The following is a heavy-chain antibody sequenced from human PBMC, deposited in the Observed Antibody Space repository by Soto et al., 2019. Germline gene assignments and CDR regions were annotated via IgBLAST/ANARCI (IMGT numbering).Heavy chain of an antibody. CDR2: ISSSSSYI. J-gene: IGHJ4*02. CDR3: ARDDGGSGWSNDY. Sequence: EVQLVESGGGLVKPGGSLRLSCAASGFTFSSYSMNWVRQAPGKGLEWVSSISSSSSYIYYADSVKGRFTISRDNAKNSLFRQSNSLRAEDTAVYYCARDDGGSGWSNDYWGQGTLVTVSS. CDR1: GFTFSSYS. V-gene: IGHV3-21*01. D-gene: IGHD6-19*01.